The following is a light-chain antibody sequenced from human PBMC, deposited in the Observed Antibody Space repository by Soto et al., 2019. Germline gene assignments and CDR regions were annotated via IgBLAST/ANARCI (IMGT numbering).Light chain of an antibody. CDR2: EVS. CDR3: SSYTSSSTPRV. CDR1: SSDVGGYNY. J-gene: IGLJ3*02. V-gene: IGLV2-14*01. Sequence: QSVLTQPASVSGSPGQSITISCTGTSSDVGGYNYVSWYQQHPGKAPKFMIYEVSNRPSGVSNRFSGSKSGNTASLTISGLQAEDEADYYCSSYTSSSTPRVFGGGTKLTVL.